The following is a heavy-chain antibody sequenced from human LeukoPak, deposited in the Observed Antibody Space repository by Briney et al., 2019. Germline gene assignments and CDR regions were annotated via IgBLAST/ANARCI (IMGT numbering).Heavy chain of an antibody. CDR3: ARRLTQYDCFDP. J-gene: IGHJ5*02. CDR2: TYYRSTWYN. Sequence: SQTLSLTCAISGDIVSSNSVTWNWIRQSPSRGLEWLGRTYYRSTWYNDYAVSVRGRITVNPDTCKNQFSLHLNSVTPEDTAVYYYARRLTQYDCFDPWGQGILVTVSS. CDR1: GDIVSSNSVT. D-gene: IGHD2-2*01. V-gene: IGHV6-1*01.